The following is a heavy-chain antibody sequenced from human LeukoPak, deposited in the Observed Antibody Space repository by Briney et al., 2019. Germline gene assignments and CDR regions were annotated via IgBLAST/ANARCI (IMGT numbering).Heavy chain of an antibody. CDR1: GCSISSYY. CDR2: ICYSGIT. D-gene: IGHD4-11*01. CDR3: ARLHLYTKDYYGLDV. Sequence: AETLSLTCTVSGCSISSYYWSWIRQAPGKGLESIGYICYSGITYYSPSLKSRLTTSVDTSKNHFVLILSAATASDPAVYYCARLHLYTKDYYGLDVWGRGKTVTVSS. V-gene: IGHV4-59*08. J-gene: IGHJ6*02.